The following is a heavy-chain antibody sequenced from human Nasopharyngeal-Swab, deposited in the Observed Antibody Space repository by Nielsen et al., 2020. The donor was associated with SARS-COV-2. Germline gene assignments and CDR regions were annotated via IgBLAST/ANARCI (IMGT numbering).Heavy chain of an antibody. V-gene: IGHV3-7*01. CDR1: GFTFSPFW. CDR3: ARENHGVFDN. J-gene: IGHJ4*02. CDR2: IQTDGTEQ. Sequence: GGSLRLSCAASGFTFSPFWMTWVRQAPGKGPEWVATIQTDGTEQYSVDSVKGRFTISRDNGKNSLHLQMNSLRVEDTAVYYCARENHGVFDNWGQGTLVTVSS.